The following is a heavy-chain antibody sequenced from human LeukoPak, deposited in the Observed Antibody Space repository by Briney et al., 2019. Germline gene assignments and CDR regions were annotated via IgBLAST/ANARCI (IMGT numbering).Heavy chain of an antibody. CDR3: ARGSRITMVRGVYYYYYGMDV. CDR2: INPSGGST. J-gene: IGHJ6*02. V-gene: IGHV1-46*01. Sequence: ASVKVSCKASGYTFTSYYMHWVRQAPGQGLEWMGIINPSGGSTSYAQKFQGRVTMTRNTSISTAYIELSSLRSEDTAVYYCARGSRITMVRGVYYYYYGMDVWGQGTTVTVSS. CDR1: GYTFTSYY. D-gene: IGHD3-10*01.